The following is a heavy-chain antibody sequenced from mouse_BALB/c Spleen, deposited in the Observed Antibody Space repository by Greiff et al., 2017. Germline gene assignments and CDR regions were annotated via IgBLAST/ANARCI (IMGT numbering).Heavy chain of an antibody. CDR1: GYTFSSYW. CDR3: AREKGYDQAEFAY. D-gene: IGHD2-2*01. CDR2: ILPGSGST. J-gene: IGHJ3*01. Sequence: VVKPGASVKISCKATGYTFSSYWIEWVKQRPGHGLEWIGEILPGSGSTNYNEKFKGKATFTADTSSNTAYMQLSSLTSEDSAVYYCAREKGYDQAEFAYWGQGTLVTVSA. V-gene: IGHV1-9*01.